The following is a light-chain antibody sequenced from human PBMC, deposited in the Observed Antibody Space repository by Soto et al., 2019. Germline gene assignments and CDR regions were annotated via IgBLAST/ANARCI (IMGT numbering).Light chain of an antibody. CDR2: DAS. CDR1: QSVGSS. J-gene: IGKJ1*01. CDR3: QHSNAWPEM. Sequence: EIVMTQSPATLSVSPGERATLSCRASQSVGSSLAWYQQKLGQVPRLLIYDASTRASGILARFSGSGSGTEYTLTISILQSEDLAVYYCQHSNAWPEMFGQGTKVEIK. V-gene: IGKV3-15*01.